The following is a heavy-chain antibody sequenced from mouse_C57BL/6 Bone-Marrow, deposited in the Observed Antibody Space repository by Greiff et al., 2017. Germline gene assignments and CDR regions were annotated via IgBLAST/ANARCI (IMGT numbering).Heavy chain of an antibody. CDR1: GYTFTEYT. D-gene: IGHD2-4*01. CDR3: ARHPYYDYDLYYAMDY. Sequence: QVQLQQSGAELVKPGASVKLSCKASGYTFTEYTIHWVKQRSGQGLEWIGWFYPGSGSIKYNEKFKDKATLTADKSSSAVYMELSRLTSEDSAVYFCARHPYYDYDLYYAMDYWGQGTSVTVSS. CDR2: FYPGSGSI. J-gene: IGHJ4*01. V-gene: IGHV1-62-2*01.